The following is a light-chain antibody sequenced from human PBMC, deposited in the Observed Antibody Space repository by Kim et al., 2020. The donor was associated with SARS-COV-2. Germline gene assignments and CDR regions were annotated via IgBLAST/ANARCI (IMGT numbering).Light chain of an antibody. CDR2: SAS. Sequence: SPGERATLSCRASQSVSINLAWYQQKPGQAPRLLIYSASTRATGVPARFSGSGSGTEFTLTISSLQSEDSAVYYCQHFNNWPPLYTFGQGTKLEI. J-gene: IGKJ2*01. CDR3: QHFNNWPPLYT. CDR1: QSVSIN. V-gene: IGKV3-15*01.